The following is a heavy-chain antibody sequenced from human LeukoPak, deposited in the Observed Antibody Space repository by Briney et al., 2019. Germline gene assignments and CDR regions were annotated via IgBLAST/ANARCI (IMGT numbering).Heavy chain of an antibody. V-gene: IGHV5-51*01. CDR3: AIGVVAATSLVDY. Sequence: PGESLKISRKGSGYSFTTYWIGWGRQMPGKGLEWMGIIYPGDSDTRYSPSFQGQVTISADKSISTAYLQWSSLKASDTAMYYCAIGVVAATSLVDYWGQGTLVTVSS. J-gene: IGHJ4*02. CDR1: GYSFTTYW. D-gene: IGHD2-15*01. CDR2: IYPGDSDT.